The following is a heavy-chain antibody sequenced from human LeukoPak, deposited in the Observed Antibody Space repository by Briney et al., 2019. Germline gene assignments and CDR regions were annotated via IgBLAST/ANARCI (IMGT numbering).Heavy chain of an antibody. Sequence: PGGSLRLSCAASGFTVSSNYMSWVRQAPGKGLEWVSVIYSGGSTYYADSVKGRFTISRDNSKNTLYLQMNSLRAEDTAVYYCARELIRVVTAIKYNWFDPWGQGTLVTVSS. D-gene: IGHD2-21*02. V-gene: IGHV3-66*01. CDR1: GFTVSSNY. CDR2: IYSGGST. J-gene: IGHJ5*02. CDR3: ARELIRVVTAIKYNWFDP.